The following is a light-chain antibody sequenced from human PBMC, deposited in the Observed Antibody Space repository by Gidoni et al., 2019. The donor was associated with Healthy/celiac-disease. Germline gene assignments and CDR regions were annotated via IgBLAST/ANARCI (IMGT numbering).Light chain of an antibody. CDR2: GKN. CDR3: NSRDSSGNHLR. J-gene: IGLJ2*01. Sequence: SSELTQDPAVSVALGQTVRLTCQGDSLRSYYASWYQQKPGQAPVLVIYGKNNRPSGIPDRFSGSSSGNTASLTITGAQAEDEADYYCNSRDSSGNHLRFGGGTKLTVL. V-gene: IGLV3-19*01. CDR1: SLRSYY.